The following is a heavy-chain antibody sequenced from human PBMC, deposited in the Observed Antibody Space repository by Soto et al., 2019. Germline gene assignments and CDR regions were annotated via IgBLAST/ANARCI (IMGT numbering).Heavy chain of an antibody. V-gene: IGHV1-18*01. Sequence: QVQLVQSGAEVKKPGASVKVSCKASGYTFTSYGISWVRQAPGQGLEWMGWISAYNGNTNYAQKLQGRVTMTTDTSTSTAYMELRSLRSDDTAVYYCARDPPSDYGDYYYYYYGMDVWGQGTTVTVSS. CDR2: ISAYNGNT. J-gene: IGHJ6*01. CDR3: ARDPPSDYGDYYYYYYGMDV. CDR1: GYTFTSYG. D-gene: IGHD4-17*01.